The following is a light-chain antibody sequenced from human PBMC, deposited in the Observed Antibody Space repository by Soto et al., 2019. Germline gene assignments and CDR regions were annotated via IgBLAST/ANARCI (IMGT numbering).Light chain of an antibody. CDR1: QSVSSN. V-gene: IGKV3-15*01. CDR3: QQYNNWPPVT. CDR2: GAS. Sequence: EIVMTQYPATLYVSPGERATLSCRASQSVSSNLAWYQQKPGQAPRLLIYGASTRATGIAARFSASGSGTEFTLTISSLRSEDFAVYYCQQYNNWPPVTFGQGTRLQSK. J-gene: IGKJ5*01.